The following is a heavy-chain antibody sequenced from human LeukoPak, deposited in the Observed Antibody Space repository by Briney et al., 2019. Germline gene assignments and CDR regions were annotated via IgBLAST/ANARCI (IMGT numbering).Heavy chain of an antibody. CDR3: ARGRVGGTGDY. Sequence: PSETLSLTCAVYGGSFSGYYWSWIRQPPGKGLEWIGEINHSGSTSYNPSLKSRVTISVDTSKNQFSLKLSSVTAADTAVYYCARGRVGGTGDYWGQGTLVTVSS. CDR1: GGSFSGYY. V-gene: IGHV4-34*01. CDR2: INHSGST. J-gene: IGHJ4*02. D-gene: IGHD1-26*01.